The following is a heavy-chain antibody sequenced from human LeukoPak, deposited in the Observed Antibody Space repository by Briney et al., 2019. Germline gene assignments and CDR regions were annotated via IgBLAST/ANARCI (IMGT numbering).Heavy chain of an antibody. CDR2: ISGSGGST. D-gene: IGHD6-19*01. V-gene: IGHV3-23*01. J-gene: IGHJ4*02. Sequence: PGGSLRLSCAASGFTFSSYAMSWVRQAPGKGPEWVSGISGSGGSTYYADSVKGRFTISRDNPKNTLYLQMNSLRVEDTAVYYCAPGWYWSTWGQGTLVTVSS. CDR1: GFTFSSYA. CDR3: APGWYWST.